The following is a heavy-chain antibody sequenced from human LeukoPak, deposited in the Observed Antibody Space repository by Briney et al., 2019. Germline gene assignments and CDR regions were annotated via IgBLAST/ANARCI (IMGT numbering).Heavy chain of an antibody. CDR1: GFSFSRHW. D-gene: IGHD6-13*01. Sequence: GGSLRLSCAASGFSFSRHWMSWVRQAPGKELEWMANMQIDGSKKYYVDSVKGRFIVSRDNTMNSLYLQMNSLRAEDTAMYYCAREFPDSTATGPAFDFWGQGTMVTVSS. CDR2: MQIDGSKK. CDR3: AREFPDSTATGPAFDF. J-gene: IGHJ3*01. V-gene: IGHV3-7*01.